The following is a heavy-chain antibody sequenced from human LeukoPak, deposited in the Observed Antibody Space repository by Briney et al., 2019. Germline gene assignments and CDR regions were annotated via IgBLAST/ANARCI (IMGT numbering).Heavy chain of an antibody. V-gene: IGHV4-59*01. CDR3: ARTNYYYYYMDV. J-gene: IGHJ6*03. CDR1: GGSISSYY. CDR2: IYYSGST. Sequence: SETLSLTCTVSGGSISSYYWSWIRQPPGKGLEWIGYIYYSGSTNYNPSLKSRVTISVDTSKNQFSLKLSSVTAADTAVYYCARTNYYYYYMDVGGKGTTVTVSS.